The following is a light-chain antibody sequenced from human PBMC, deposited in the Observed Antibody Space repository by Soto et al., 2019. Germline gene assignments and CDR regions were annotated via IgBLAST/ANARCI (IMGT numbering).Light chain of an antibody. J-gene: IGKJ2*01. CDR2: WAS. V-gene: IGKV4-1*01. CDR3: QQYYSAPHT. CDR1: QSVLYSSNNKNY. Sequence: DIVMTQSPDSLAVSLGERATINCKSSQSVLYSSNNKNYLAWYQQKPGQPPTLLIYWASTRESGVPDRFSGSGSGTDFTLTISSLQAEDVAVYYCQQYYSAPHTFGQGTKLESK.